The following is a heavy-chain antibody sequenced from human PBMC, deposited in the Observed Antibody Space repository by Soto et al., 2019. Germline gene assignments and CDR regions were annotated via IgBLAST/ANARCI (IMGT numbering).Heavy chain of an antibody. D-gene: IGHD6-13*01. CDR3: ARMDNYYSRSWYYFDY. J-gene: IGHJ4*02. V-gene: IGHV4-31*03. Sequence: SETLSLTCTVSGGSISSGGCYWSWIRQHPGKGLEWIGYIYYSGSTYYNPSLKSRVTISVDTSKNQFSLKLSSVTAADTAVYYCARMDNYYSRSWYYFDYWGQGTLVTVSS. CDR1: GGSISSGGCY. CDR2: IYYSGST.